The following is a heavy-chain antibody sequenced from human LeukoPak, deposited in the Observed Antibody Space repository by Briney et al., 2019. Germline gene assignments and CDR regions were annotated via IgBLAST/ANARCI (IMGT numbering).Heavy chain of an antibody. CDR3: AKWLDSSSWPIFDY. CDR1: GFTFSSYA. CDR2: ISGSGGST. V-gene: IGHV3-23*01. D-gene: IGHD6-13*01. Sequence: PGGSLRLSCAASGFTFSSYAMSWVRQAPGKGLEWVSGISGSGGSTDHADAVKGRFTISRDNSKNTLYLQMNSLRAEDTAVYYCAKWLDSSSWPIFDYWGQGTLVTVSS. J-gene: IGHJ4*02.